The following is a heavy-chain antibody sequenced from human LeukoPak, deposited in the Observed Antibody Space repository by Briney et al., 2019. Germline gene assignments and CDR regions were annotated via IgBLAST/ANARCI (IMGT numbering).Heavy chain of an antibody. CDR2: INPNSGGT. J-gene: IGHJ5*02. CDR1: GYTFTGYY. Sequence: ASVKVSCTASGYTFTGYYMHWVRQAPGQGLEWMGWINPNSGGTNYAQKFQGWVTMTRDTSISTAYMELSRLRSDDTAVYYCAREVTYYDFWSGYPFGGNWFDPWGQGTLVTVSS. CDR3: AREVTYYDFWSGYPFGGNWFDP. V-gene: IGHV1-2*04. D-gene: IGHD3-3*01.